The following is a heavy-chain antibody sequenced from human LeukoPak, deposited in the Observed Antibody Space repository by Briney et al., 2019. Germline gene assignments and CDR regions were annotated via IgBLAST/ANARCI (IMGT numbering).Heavy chain of an antibody. J-gene: IGHJ4*02. CDR1: GFTFSNAW. Sequence: GGSLRLSCAASGFTFSNAWMSWVRQAPGKGLEWVGRIKSKTDGGTTDYAAPVKGRFTISRDDSKNTLYLQMNSLKTEDTAVYYCTRDSTPTYYYGSGSGTFDYWGQGTLVTVSS. D-gene: IGHD3-10*01. CDR2: IKSKTDGGTT. V-gene: IGHV3-15*01. CDR3: TRDSTPTYYYGSGSGTFDY.